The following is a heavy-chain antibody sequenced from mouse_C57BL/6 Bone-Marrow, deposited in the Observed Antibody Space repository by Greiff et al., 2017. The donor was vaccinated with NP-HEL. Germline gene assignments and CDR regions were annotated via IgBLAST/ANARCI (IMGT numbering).Heavy chain of an antibody. Sequence: EVMLVESGGDLVKPGGSLKLSCAASGFTFSSYGMSWVRQTPDKRLEWVATISSGGSYTYYPDCVKGRFTSSRDNAKNTLYLQMSSLKSEDTAMYYCARPDYYGSSSFDYWGQGTTLTVSS. CDR3: ARPDYYGSSSFDY. V-gene: IGHV5-6*01. J-gene: IGHJ2*01. CDR1: GFTFSSYG. CDR2: ISSGGSYT. D-gene: IGHD1-1*01.